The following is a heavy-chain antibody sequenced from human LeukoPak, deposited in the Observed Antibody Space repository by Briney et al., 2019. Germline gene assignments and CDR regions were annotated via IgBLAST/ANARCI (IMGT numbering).Heavy chain of an antibody. D-gene: IGHD6-19*01. J-gene: IGHJ3*02. V-gene: IGHV4-59*01. CDR1: GGSISSYY. Sequence: PSETLSLTCTVSGGSISSYYWSWLRQPPGKGLEWIGYIYYSGSTNYNPSLKSRVTISVDTSKNQFSLKLSSVTAADTAVYYCARAPQVAGEAFDIWGQGTMVTVSS. CDR2: IYYSGST. CDR3: ARAPQVAGEAFDI.